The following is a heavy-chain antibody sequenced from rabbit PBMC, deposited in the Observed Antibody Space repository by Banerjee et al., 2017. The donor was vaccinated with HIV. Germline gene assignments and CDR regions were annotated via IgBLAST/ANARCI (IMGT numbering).Heavy chain of an antibody. D-gene: IGHD4-1*01. CDR2: IYTGSSGTT. J-gene: IGHJ3*01. V-gene: IGHV1S45*01. CDR3: AREGSGWEL. CDR1: GFDFSSYYM. Sequence: QEQLKETGGGLVQPGGSLTLSCKASGFDFSSYYMSWVRQAPGKGLEWIACIYTGSSGTTGYANWAKGRFTISKTSSTTVTLQMTSLTAADTATYFCAREGSGWELWGQGTLVTVS.